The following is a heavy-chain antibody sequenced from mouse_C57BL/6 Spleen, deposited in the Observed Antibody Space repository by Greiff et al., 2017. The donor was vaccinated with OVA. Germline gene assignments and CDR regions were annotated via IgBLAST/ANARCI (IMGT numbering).Heavy chain of an antibody. J-gene: IGHJ4*01. D-gene: IGHD1-1*01. CDR2: IHPNSGST. CDR3: ARKTTVAPYAMDD. V-gene: IGHV1-64*01. CDR1: GYTFTSYW. Sequence: QVQLQQPGAELVKPGASVKLSCKASGYTFTSYWMHWVKQRPGQGLEWIGMIHPNSGSTNYNEKFKSKATLTVDKSSSTAYMQLSSLTSEDSAVYYCARKTTVAPYAMDDWGQGTSVTVSS.